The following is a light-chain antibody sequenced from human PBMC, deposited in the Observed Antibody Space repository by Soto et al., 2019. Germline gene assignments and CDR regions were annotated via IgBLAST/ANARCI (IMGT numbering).Light chain of an antibody. Sequence: EIVLTQSPGSLSLSPGERATLSCRASQSVSSSFVAWFKQKPGQAPRLLIYGASSRATGIPDRFSGSGSGTEFTLTISNLEPGDFAVYYCQQYGGSSWTFGQGTKVDIK. J-gene: IGKJ1*01. CDR1: QSVSSSF. CDR3: QQYGGSSWT. V-gene: IGKV3-20*01. CDR2: GAS.